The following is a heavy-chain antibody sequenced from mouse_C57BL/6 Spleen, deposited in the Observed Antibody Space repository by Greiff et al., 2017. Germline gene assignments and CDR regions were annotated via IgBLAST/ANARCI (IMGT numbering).Heavy chain of an antibody. CDR1: CYIFTSYW. CDR2: IDPNSGGT. Sequence: VQLQQPGAALLKPGASVKLSCQASCYIFTSYWMHWVKQRPGRGREWIGRIDPNSGGTKYNEKFKSKATLTVDKPSRTAYMQLSSLTSEDSAVYYCLITTDYYAMDYWGQGTSVTVSS. D-gene: IGHD1-1*01. CDR3: LITTDYYAMDY. J-gene: IGHJ4*01. V-gene: IGHV1-72*01.